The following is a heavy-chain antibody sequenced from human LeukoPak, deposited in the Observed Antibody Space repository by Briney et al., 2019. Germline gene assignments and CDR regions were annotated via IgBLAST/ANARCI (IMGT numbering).Heavy chain of an antibody. CDR2: IRYDGSNK. D-gene: IGHD3-10*01. CDR3: AKDKGTLLWFGELTFDI. V-gene: IGHV3-30*02. Sequence: GGSLRLSCAASGFTFSSYGMHWVRQAPGKGLEWVAFIRYDGSNKYYADSVKGRFTISRDNSKNMLYLQMNSLRAEDTAVYYCAKDKGTLLWFGELTFDIWGQGTMVTVSS. J-gene: IGHJ3*02. CDR1: GFTFSSYG.